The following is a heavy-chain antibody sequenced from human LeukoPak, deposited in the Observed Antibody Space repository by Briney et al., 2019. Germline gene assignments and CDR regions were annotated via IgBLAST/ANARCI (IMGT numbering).Heavy chain of an antibody. J-gene: IGHJ3*02. CDR2: TVVGTGNT. Sequence: GASVKVSCKASGFTFSSSAVQWVRQARGQRLEWIGWTVVGTGNTNYAQKFQERVTITRDMSTSTAYMELSSLRSEDTAVYYCAADRNSVIYRYAFDMWGQGTMVTVSS. CDR1: GFTFSSSA. D-gene: IGHD5/OR15-5a*01. V-gene: IGHV1-58*01. CDR3: AADRNSVIYRYAFDM.